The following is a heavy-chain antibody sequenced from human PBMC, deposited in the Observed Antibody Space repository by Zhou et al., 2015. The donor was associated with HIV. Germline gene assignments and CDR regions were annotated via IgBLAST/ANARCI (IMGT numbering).Heavy chain of an antibody. CDR2: SSPHSDGT. J-gene: IGHJ4*02. V-gene: IGHV1-2*02. CDR3: VRGDRTLGDYHFDN. D-gene: IGHD1-26*01. Sequence: QVQLVQSGPQVKKPGDSMKVSCKASGYTFNDYFIHWVRQAPGEGLEWMGCSSPHSDGTQYLAKFQGRVTFTRDAAVKTAHMFLTRLKPNDTALYYCVRGDRTLGDYHFDNWGQGTLVRVSS. CDR1: GYTFNDYF.